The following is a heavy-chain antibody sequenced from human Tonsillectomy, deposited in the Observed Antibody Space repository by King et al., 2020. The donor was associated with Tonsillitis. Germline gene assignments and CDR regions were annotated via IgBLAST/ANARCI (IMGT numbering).Heavy chain of an antibody. CDR1: GFTFSSYA. V-gene: IGHV3-23*04. CDR3: AKEPLYYYDSSGYLDY. D-gene: IGHD3-22*01. J-gene: IGHJ4*02. Sequence: VQLVESGGGLVQPGGSLRLSCAASGFTFSSYAMNWVRQAPGKGLEWVSGISCSGGSPYYADSVKGRFTIYRDNSKNTVYLQMNSLRAEDTAVYYCAKEPLYYYDSSGYLDYWGQGTLVTVSS. CDR2: ISCSGGSP.